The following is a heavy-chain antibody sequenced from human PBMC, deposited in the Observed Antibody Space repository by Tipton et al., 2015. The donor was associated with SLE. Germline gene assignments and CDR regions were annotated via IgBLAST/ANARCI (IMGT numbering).Heavy chain of an antibody. CDR3: ARESGEGDTPDI. V-gene: IGHV4-34*01. J-gene: IGHJ3*02. CDR2: INHSGST. CDR1: GGSFSGYY. Sequence: LRLSCAVYGGSFSGYYWSWIRQPPGKGLEWIGEINHSGSTNYNPSLKSRVTISVDTSKNQFSLKLSSVTAADTAVYYCARESGEGDTPDIWGQGTMVTVSS. D-gene: IGHD2-15*01.